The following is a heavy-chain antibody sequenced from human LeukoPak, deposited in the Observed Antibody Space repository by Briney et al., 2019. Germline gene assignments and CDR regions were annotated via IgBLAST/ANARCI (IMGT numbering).Heavy chain of an antibody. Sequence: GASVKVSSKASGYTFTSCGISWVRQAPGQGLEWMGWISAYNGNTNYAQKLQGRVTMTTDTSTSTAYMELRSLRSDDTAVYYCARDMITFGGVILDYWGQGTLVTVSS. CDR1: GYTFTSCG. V-gene: IGHV1-18*01. D-gene: IGHD3-16*01. CDR3: ARDMITFGGVILDY. CDR2: ISAYNGNT. J-gene: IGHJ4*02.